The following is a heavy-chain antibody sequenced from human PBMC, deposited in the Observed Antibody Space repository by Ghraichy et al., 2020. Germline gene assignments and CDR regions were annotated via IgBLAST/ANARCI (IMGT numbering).Heavy chain of an antibody. Sequence: GGSLRLSCEVAGFNVYDYGMHWVRQAPGKGLEWVAFIRFAATETASADSVKGRFTVSRDIANNTVNLQMDSLRPDDPALYYCARDGHNFKFDHWGQGILVTVSS. CDR1: GFNVYDYG. D-gene: IGHD5-24*01. CDR2: IRFAATET. V-gene: IGHV3-30*02. CDR3: ARDGHNFKFDH. J-gene: IGHJ4*02.